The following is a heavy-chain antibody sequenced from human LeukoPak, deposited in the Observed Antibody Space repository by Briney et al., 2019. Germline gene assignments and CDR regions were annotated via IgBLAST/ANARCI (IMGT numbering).Heavy chain of an antibody. D-gene: IGHD6-13*01. CDR3: ARGLGAAAAPDY. CDR1: GYTFTSYD. V-gene: IGHV1-8*01. CDR2: MNPNSGNT. Sequence: VASVKVSCKASGYTFTSYDINWVRQATGQGLEWMGWMNPNSGNTGYAQKFQGRVTMTRNTSISTAYMELSSLRSEDTAVYHCARGLGAAAAPDYWGQGTLVTVSS. J-gene: IGHJ4*02.